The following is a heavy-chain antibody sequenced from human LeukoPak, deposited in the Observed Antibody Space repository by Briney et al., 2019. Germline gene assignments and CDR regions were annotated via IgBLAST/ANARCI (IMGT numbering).Heavy chain of an antibody. J-gene: IGHJ4*02. CDR3: TTYGSGRKFDY. Sequence: PGGSLRLSCAASGFSFSDAWMSWVRQIPGEGLEWVGRIESKTDGGTTDYAAPVKGRFTISRDDSTNTLYLQMNSLNSEDTAVYYCTTYGSGRKFDYWGQGILVTVSS. D-gene: IGHD3-10*01. CDR2: IESKTDGGTT. V-gene: IGHV3-15*04. CDR1: GFSFSDAW.